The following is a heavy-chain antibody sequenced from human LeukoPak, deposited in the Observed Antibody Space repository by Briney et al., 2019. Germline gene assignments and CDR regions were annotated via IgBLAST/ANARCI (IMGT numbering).Heavy chain of an antibody. J-gene: IGHJ4*02. Sequence: SGGSLRLSCAASGFTFSSYAMSWVRQAPGKGLEWVANIKQDGSEKYYVDSVKGRFTISRDNAKNSLYLQMNSLRAEDTAVYYCARDRQWLFYWGQGTLVTVSS. CDR3: ARDRQWLFY. CDR2: IKQDGSEK. V-gene: IGHV3-7*01. D-gene: IGHD6-19*01. CDR1: GFTFSSYA.